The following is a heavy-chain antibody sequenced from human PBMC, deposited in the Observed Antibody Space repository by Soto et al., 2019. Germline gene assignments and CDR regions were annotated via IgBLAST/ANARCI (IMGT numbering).Heavy chain of an antibody. CDR3: ARDGKSVSATGGMDV. J-gene: IGHJ6*02. CDR2: ISYDGSNQ. V-gene: IGHV3-30*09. D-gene: IGHD1-26*01. CDR1: GFTFSSYD. Sequence: QVQLVESGGGVVQPGRSLRLSCAASGFTFSSYDMHWVHQAPGKGLGWVALISYDGSNQYYAYSVKGRFAISRDNSKNTVYLQMNSLRAEDTAVYYWARDGKSVSATGGMDVWGQGTTFTVSS.